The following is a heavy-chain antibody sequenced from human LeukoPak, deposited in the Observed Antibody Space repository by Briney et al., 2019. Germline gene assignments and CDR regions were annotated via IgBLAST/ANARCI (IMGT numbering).Heavy chain of an antibody. V-gene: IGHV3-64*01. D-gene: IGHD5-18*01. CDR2: SSSNGGST. Sequence: GGSLRLSCAASGFTFSSYAMHWVRQAPGKGLEYVSASSSNGGSTYYANSVKGRFTISRDNSKNTLYLQMGSLRAEDMAVYYCARSFYSYGDFDYWGQGTLVTVSS. CDR3: ARSFYSYGDFDY. CDR1: GFTFSSYA. J-gene: IGHJ4*02.